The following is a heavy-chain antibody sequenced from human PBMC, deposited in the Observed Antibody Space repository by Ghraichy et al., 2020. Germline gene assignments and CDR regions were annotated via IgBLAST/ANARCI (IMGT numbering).Heavy chain of an antibody. CDR2: IYYSGST. V-gene: IGHV4-59*01. D-gene: IGHD2-21*02. J-gene: IGHJ6*03. CDR1: GGSISSYY. Sequence: SETLSLTCTVSGGSISSYYWSWIRQPPGKGLEWIGYIYYSGSTNYNPSLKSRVTISVDTSKNQFSLKLSSVTAADTVVYYCARVGVTPPYYYYYYMDVWGKGTTVTVSS. CDR3: ARVGVTPPYYYYYYMDV.